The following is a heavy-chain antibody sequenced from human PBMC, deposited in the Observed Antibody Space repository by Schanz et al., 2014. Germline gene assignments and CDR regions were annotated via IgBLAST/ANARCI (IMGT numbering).Heavy chain of an antibody. V-gene: IGHV3-30*03. D-gene: IGHD5-18*01. Sequence: VQLVESGGGVVQPGRSLRLSCAGSGFSFSDYGMHWVRQAPGRGLEWVAVISYHGSERYYADSVKGRFTISRDNSKKTLSLQMNSLRAEDTAVYYCAREEGYGYGPGAFDIWGQGTMVTVSS. CDR3: AREEGYGYGPGAFDI. CDR1: GFSFSDYG. J-gene: IGHJ3*02. CDR2: ISYHGSER.